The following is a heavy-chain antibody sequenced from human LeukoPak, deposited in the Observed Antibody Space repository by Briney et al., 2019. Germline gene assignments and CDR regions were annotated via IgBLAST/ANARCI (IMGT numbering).Heavy chain of an antibody. Sequence: GGSLRLSCATSGFIFSGYDLSWIRQAPGKGLEWVSYISGSGNDISYADSVKGRFTISRDNAKGSLYLQMNSLRAADTAVYYCGTHAARTGSDDWGQGTLVTVSS. D-gene: IGHD3/OR15-3a*01. V-gene: IGHV3-11*01. CDR2: ISGSGNDI. CDR3: GTHAARTGSDD. J-gene: IGHJ4*02. CDR1: GFIFSGYD.